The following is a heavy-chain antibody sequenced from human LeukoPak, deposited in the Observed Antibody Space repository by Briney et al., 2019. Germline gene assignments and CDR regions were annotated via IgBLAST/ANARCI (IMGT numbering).Heavy chain of an antibody. Sequence: ASVKVSCKASGYTVTSYYMHWVRQAPGQGLEWMGIINPSGGSTSYAQKFQGRVTMTRDTSTSTVYMELSSLRSEDTAVYYCAKYSSSTDGPDYWGQGTLVTVSS. J-gene: IGHJ4*02. CDR2: INPSGGST. CDR1: GYTVTSYY. V-gene: IGHV1-46*01. D-gene: IGHD6-6*01. CDR3: AKYSSSTDGPDY.